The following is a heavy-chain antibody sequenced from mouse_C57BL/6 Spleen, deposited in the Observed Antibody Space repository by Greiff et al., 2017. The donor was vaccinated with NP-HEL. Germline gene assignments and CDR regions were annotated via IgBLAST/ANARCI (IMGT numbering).Heavy chain of an antibody. V-gene: IGHV1-55*01. CDR2: IYPGSGST. CDR3: ARYGSRGNYFDY. J-gene: IGHJ2*01. Sequence: QVHVKQPGAELVKPGASVKMSCKASGYTFTSYWITWVKQRPGQGLEWIGDIYPGSGSTNYNEKFKSKATLTVDTSSSTAYMQLSSLTSEDSAVYYCARYGSRGNYFDYWGQGTTLTVSS. CDR1: GYTFTSYW. D-gene: IGHD1-1*01.